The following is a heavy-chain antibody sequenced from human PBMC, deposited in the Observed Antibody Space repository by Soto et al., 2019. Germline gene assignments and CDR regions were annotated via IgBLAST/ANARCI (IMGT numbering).Heavy chain of an antibody. CDR2: IYSGGST. Sequence: GESLKISFATSGFTVSSNYMSWVRQAPGKGLELGSGIYSGGSTYYSNSVKGRFTISRHNSKNTLYHQMNSLQAEDPAVYYCAGGGPATDPWAYYFYGMDVWGQGTTVTVSS. CDR1: GFTVSSNY. D-gene: IGHD5-12*01. CDR3: AGGGPATDPWAYYFYGMDV. J-gene: IGHJ6*02. V-gene: IGHV3-53*04.